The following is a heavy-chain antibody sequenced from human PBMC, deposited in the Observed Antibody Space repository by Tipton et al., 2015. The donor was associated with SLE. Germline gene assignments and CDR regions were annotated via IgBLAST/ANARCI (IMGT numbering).Heavy chain of an antibody. CDR3: ATSRGNWFDP. Sequence: TLSLTCTVSGGSISSSGYYWSWIRQPPGKGLEWIGYIYYSGSTNYNPSLKSRVTISVDTSKNQFSLNLRSVTAADTAVYYCATSRGNWFDPWGQGTLVTVSS. J-gene: IGHJ5*02. CDR2: IYYSGST. D-gene: IGHD3-10*01. CDR1: GGSISSSGYY. V-gene: IGHV4-61*05.